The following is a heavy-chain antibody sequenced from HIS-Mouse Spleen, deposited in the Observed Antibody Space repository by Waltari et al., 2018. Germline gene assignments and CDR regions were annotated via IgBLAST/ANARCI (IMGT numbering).Heavy chain of an antibody. CDR3: ARHPEIAAAVGAFDI. V-gene: IGHV1-69*04. D-gene: IGHD6-13*01. CDR1: GGTLSSYA. CDR2: IIPILGIA. J-gene: IGHJ3*02. Sequence: QVQLVQSGAEVKKPGSSVKVSCKASGGTLSSYAISWVRQAPGQGLEWRGRIIPILGIANYAQKFQGRVTITADKSTSTAYMELSSLRSEDTAVYYCARHPEIAAAVGAFDIWGQGTMVTVSS.